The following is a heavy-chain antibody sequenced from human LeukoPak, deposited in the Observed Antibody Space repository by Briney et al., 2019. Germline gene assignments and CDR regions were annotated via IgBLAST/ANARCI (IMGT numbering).Heavy chain of an antibody. J-gene: IGHJ4*02. CDR3: VRSRAASLGYFDS. CDR2: SGWTGIGT. D-gene: IGHD7-27*01. V-gene: IGHV3-43D*03. CDR1: GFIFNDYA. Sequence: PGGSLRLSCAVSGFIFNDYALHWVRQVPGKGLEWLSFSGWTGIGTDYGDSVKGRFTIFRDDSKNSLYLQMHSLRSEDSALYYCVRSRAASLGYFDSWGQGTLVTVSS.